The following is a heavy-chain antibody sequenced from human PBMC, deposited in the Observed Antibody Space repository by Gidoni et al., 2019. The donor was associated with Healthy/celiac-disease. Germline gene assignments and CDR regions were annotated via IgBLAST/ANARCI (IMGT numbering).Heavy chain of an antibody. CDR2: ISYDGSKK. CDR3: ARDITMVRGVIKHDY. D-gene: IGHD3-10*01. J-gene: IGHJ4*02. V-gene: IGHV3-30-3*01. Sequence: QVQLVESGGGVVQPGRSLRLSCAASGFTFRSYAMHWVRQAPGKGLEWVAVISYDGSKKYYADSVKGRFTISRDNSKNTLYLQMNSLRAEDTAVYYCARDITMVRGVIKHDYWGQGTLVTVSS. CDR1: GFTFRSYA.